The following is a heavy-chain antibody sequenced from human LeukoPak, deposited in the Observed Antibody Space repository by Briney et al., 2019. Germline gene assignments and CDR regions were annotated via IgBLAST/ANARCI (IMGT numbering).Heavy chain of an antibody. CDR3: AREGRITMVRGPGRDAFDI. D-gene: IGHD3-10*01. CDR1: GGSISSGGYY. J-gene: IGHJ3*02. V-gene: IGHV4-31*03. Sequence: SETLSLTCTVSGGSISSGGYYWSWIRQHPGKGLEWIGYIYYSGSTYYNPSLKSRVTISVDASKNQFSLKPSSVTAADTAVYYCAREGRITMVRGPGRDAFDIWGQGTMVTVSS. CDR2: IYYSGST.